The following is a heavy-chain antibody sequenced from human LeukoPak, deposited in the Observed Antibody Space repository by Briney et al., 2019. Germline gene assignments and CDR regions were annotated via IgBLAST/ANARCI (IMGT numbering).Heavy chain of an antibody. CDR3: ARVYSSGGADY. D-gene: IGHD6-19*01. V-gene: IGHV3-33*01. Sequence: GGSLRLSCAASGYTFSSNGMYWVRQAPGKGLEWVALIWYDGSQKYYADSVKGRFTISRDNSKNTLSLQMDSLRAEDTAVYFCARVYSSGGADYWGQGTLVTVSS. J-gene: IGHJ4*01. CDR2: IWYDGSQK. CDR1: GYTFSSNG.